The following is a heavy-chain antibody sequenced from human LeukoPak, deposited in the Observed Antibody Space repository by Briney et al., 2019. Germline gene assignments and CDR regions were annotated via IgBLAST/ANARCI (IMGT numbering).Heavy chain of an antibody. CDR1: GYSISSGYY. CDR3: ARGSGYSGYDYDPDYYYYYMDV. CDR2: IYHSGST. Sequence: SETLSLTCTVSGYSISSGYYWGWIRQPPGQGLEWIGSIYHSGSTYYNPSLKSRVTMSVDTSKNQFSLKLSSVTAADTAVYYCARGSGYSGYDYDPDYYYYYMDVWGKGTTVTISS. V-gene: IGHV4-38-2*02. D-gene: IGHD5-12*01. J-gene: IGHJ6*03.